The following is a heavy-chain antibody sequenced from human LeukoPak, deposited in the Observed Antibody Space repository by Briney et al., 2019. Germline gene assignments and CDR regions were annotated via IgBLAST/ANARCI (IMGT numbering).Heavy chain of an antibody. CDR3: ARNSYGYSIDY. CDR1: GGSFSGYY. J-gene: IGHJ4*02. V-gene: IGHV4-34*01. Sequence: SETLSLTCAVYGGSFSGYYWSWIRQPPGKGLEWIGEINHSGSTNYNPSLKSRVTTSVDTSKNQFSLKLSSVTAADTAVYYCARNSYGYSIDYWGQGTLVTVSS. CDR2: INHSGST. D-gene: IGHD5-18*01.